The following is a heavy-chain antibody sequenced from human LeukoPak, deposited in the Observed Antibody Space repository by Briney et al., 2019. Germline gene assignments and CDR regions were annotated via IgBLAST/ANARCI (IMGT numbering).Heavy chain of an antibody. V-gene: IGHV3-30*18. CDR3: AKTSVTTRGPCDY. CDR1: GFTFSGYG. D-gene: IGHD4-11*01. CDR2: ISYDGSNK. J-gene: IGHJ4*02. Sequence: GGSLRLSCAASGFTFSGYGMHWVRQAPGKGLEWVAVISYDGSNKYYADSVKGRFTISRDNSKNTLSLQMNSLRAEDAAVYYCAKTSVTTRGPCDYWGQGTLVTVSS.